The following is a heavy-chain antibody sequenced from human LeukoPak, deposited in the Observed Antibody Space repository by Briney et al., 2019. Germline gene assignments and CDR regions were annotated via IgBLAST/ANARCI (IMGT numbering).Heavy chain of an antibody. Sequence: GGSLRLSCAASGFSFDDLGMTGVRQVPGKGLEWVAGINWNGASTGYADSVRGRVTISRDNAKNSLYLQMNSLRAEDTALYYCARAVCPTIKFCDSSYFMDVWGKGTTVNVS. CDR3: ARAVCPTIKFCDSSYFMDV. V-gene: IGHV3-20*04. J-gene: IGHJ6*03. D-gene: IGHD6-6*01. CDR2: INWNGAST. CDR1: GFSFDDLG.